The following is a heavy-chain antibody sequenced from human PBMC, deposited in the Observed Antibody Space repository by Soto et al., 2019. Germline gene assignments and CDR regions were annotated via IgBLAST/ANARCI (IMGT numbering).Heavy chain of an antibody. CDR2: IKQDGSEK. J-gene: IGHJ6*03. V-gene: IGHV3-7*01. CDR1: GFTFSSYW. D-gene: IGHD2-8*01. CDR3: ARDPTIPYCTNGVCYDYYYYYMDV. Sequence: GGSLRLSCAASGFTFSSYWMSWVRQAPVKGLEWVANIKQDGSEKYYVDSVKGRFTISRDNVKNSLYLQMNSLRAEDTSVYYCARDPTIPYCTNGVCYDYYYYYMDVWGKGTTVTVS.